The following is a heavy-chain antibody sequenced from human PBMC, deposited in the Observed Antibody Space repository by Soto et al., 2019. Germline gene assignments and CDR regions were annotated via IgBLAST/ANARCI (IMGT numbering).Heavy chain of an antibody. CDR2: IKSKTDGGTT. CDR1: GFTFSNAW. Sequence: EVQLVESGGGLVKPGGSLRLSCAASGFTFSNAWMNWVRQAPGKGLEWVGRIKSKTDGGTTDYAAPVKGRFTISRDNSKNTLYLQMNSLKTGDTAVYYCTTDLIAVAGRGVGDYWGQGTLVTVSS. CDR3: TTDLIAVAGRGVGDY. V-gene: IGHV3-15*07. J-gene: IGHJ4*02. D-gene: IGHD6-19*01.